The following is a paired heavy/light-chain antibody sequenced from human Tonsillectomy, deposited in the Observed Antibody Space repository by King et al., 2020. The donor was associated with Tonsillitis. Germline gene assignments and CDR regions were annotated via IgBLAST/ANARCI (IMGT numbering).Heavy chain of an antibody. D-gene: IGHD6-19*01. CDR3: ARDLYSSGLRGYFDY. Sequence: QVQLVESGGGVVQPGRSLRLSCAASGFTFSSYAIHWVRQAPGKGLEWVALISYSGSNKYYADSVKGRFTISRDNSKNTLFLQMNSLRAEDTAVYYCARDLYSSGLRGYFDYWGQGTLVTVSS. J-gene: IGHJ4*02. V-gene: IGHV3-30-3*01. CDR2: ISYSGSNK. CDR1: GFTFSSYA.
Light chain of an antibody. CDR3: QQSYTTLVA. V-gene: IGKV1-39*01. J-gene: IGKJ1*01. CDR2: ATS. CDR1: QSIGTY. Sequence: DIQMTQSPSSLSASVGDRVTITCRASQSIGTYLNWYQQKPGKAPKLLIFATSSLQSGVPSRFSGSGSGTDFTLTISSLQPEDFATYYCQQSYTTLVAFGQGTKVEIK.